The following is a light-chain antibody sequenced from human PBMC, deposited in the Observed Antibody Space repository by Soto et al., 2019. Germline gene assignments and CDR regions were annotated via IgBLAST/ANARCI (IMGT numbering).Light chain of an antibody. CDR2: GAS. V-gene: IGKV3-20*01. CDR3: QQYGRSPMFT. CDR1: QSVSSNY. J-gene: IGKJ2*01. Sequence: EIVLTQSPGTLSLSPGERATLSCRASQSVSSNYLAWYQQKPGQAPRLLIYGASRGAAGIPDRFSGSGSGTDFTLTISRLEPEVFAVDFCQQYGRSPMFTFGQGTKLEIK.